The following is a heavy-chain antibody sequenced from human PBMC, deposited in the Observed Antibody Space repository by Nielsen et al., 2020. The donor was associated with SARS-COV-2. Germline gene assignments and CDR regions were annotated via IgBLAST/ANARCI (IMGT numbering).Heavy chain of an antibody. CDR3: ARTVDIYGMDV. J-gene: IGHJ6*02. V-gene: IGHV4-61*02. Sequence: SETLSLTCTVSGGSISSGSYYWSWIQQPAGKGLEWIGRIYTSGSTNYNPSLKSRVTISVDTSKNQFSLKLSSVTAADTAVYYCARTVDIYGMDVWGQGTTVTVSS. D-gene: IGHD2-2*03. CDR1: GGSISSGSYY. CDR2: IYTSGST.